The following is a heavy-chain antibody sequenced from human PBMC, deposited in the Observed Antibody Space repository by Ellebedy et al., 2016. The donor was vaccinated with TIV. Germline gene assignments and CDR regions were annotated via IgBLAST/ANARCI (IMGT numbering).Heavy chain of an antibody. CDR3: ARAGGAMTGTGYGMDV. V-gene: IGHV3-21*01. CDR2: ISSHSNYI. D-gene: IGHD6-19*01. J-gene: IGHJ6*02. Sequence: GESLKISCAASGFTFSSYSMNWVRQAPGKGLEWVSSISSHSNYIYYADSVKGRFTISRDNANNSLFLQMNSLRAEDTAIYSCARAGGAMTGTGYGMDVWGQGTTVTVSS. CDR1: GFTFSSYS.